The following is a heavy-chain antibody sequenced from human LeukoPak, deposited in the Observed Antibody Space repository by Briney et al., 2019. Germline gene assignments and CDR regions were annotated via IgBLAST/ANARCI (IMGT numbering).Heavy chain of an antibody. CDR2: IYYSGST. CDR1: GGSISSSTYY. CDR3: ARDRRYNTAPHDAFDI. J-gene: IGHJ3*02. Sequence: SETLSLTCTASGGSISSSTYYWDWIRQPPGKGLEWIGYIYYSGSTNYNPSLKSRVTISVDTSKNQFSLKLNSVTAADTAVYYCARDRRYNTAPHDAFDIWGQGTVVTVSS. D-gene: IGHD1-14*01. V-gene: IGHV4-61*05.